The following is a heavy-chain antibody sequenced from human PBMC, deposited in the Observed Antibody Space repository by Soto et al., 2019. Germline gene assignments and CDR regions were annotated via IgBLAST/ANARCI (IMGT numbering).Heavy chain of an antibody. V-gene: IGHV3-9*01. CDR2: ISWNSGSI. J-gene: IGHJ2*01. CDR3: ATDMGGYNWYFDL. Sequence: EVQLVESGGGLVQPGRSLRLSCAASGFTFDDYAMHWVRQAPGKGLEWVSGISWNSGSIGYADSVKGRFTISRDNAKNSLYLQMNSLRAEDTALYYCATDMGGYNWYFDLWGRGTLVTVSS. CDR1: GFTFDDYA. D-gene: IGHD5-12*01.